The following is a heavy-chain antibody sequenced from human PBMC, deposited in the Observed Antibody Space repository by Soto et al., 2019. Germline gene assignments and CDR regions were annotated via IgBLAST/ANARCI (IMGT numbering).Heavy chain of an antibody. CDR1: GGTFSSYA. D-gene: IGHD5-12*01. Sequence: GSSVKVSCKASGGTFSSYAISWVRQAPGQGLEWMGGIIPIFGTANYAQKFQGRVTITADESTSTAYMELSSLRSEDTAVYYCARNTMATIKYYYYGMDVWGQRTTVTVSS. CDR3: ARNTMATIKYYYYGMDV. CDR2: IIPIFGTA. V-gene: IGHV1-69*13. J-gene: IGHJ6*02.